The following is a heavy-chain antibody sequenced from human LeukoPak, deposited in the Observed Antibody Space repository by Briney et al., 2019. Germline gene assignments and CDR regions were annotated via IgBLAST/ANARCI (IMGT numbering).Heavy chain of an antibody. Sequence: PGGSLRPSCAAAGFTFSSYAMSWVRQAPGKGLEWVSHISASGRTTDYADSVKGRFTISRDNSKNTVYLQMNSLRAEDTAVYYCAKLCSGGSCYWNYWGQGTLVTVSS. D-gene: IGHD2-15*01. CDR2: ISASGRTT. J-gene: IGHJ4*02. CDR1: GFTFSSYA. V-gene: IGHV3-23*01. CDR3: AKLCSGGSCYWNY.